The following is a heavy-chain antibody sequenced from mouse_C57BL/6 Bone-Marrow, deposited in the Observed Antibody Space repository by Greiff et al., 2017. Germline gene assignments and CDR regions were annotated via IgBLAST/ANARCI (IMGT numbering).Heavy chain of an antibody. CDR3: ARREYDGYYVPGV. J-gene: IGHJ1*03. CDR2: IDPNSGGT. Sequence: VKLVESGAELVKPGASVKLSCKASGYTFTSYWMHWVKQRPGRGLEWIGRIDPNSGGTKYNEKFKSKATLTLDKPSSTAYMQLSSLTSEDSAVYYCARREYDGYYVPGVWGTGTTVTVSS. D-gene: IGHD2-3*01. CDR1: GYTFTSYW. V-gene: IGHV1-72*01.